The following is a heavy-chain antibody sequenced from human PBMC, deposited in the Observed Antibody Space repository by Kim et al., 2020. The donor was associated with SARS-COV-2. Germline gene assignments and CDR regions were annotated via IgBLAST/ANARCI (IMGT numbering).Heavy chain of an antibody. Sequence: GGSLRLSCAASGFTFSSYAMSWVRQAPGKGLEWVSAISGSGGSTYYADSVKGRFTISRDNSKNTLYLQMNSLRAEDTAVYYCARIPRVLRFLEWLSEARPPDYWGQGTLVTVSS. CDR1: GFTFSSYA. CDR3: ARIPRVLRFLEWLSEARPPDY. D-gene: IGHD3-3*01. J-gene: IGHJ4*02. CDR2: ISGSGGST. V-gene: IGHV3-23*01.